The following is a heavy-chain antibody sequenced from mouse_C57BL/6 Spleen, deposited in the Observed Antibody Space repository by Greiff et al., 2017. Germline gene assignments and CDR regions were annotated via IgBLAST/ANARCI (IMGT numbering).Heavy chain of an antibody. CDR2: IYPGDGDT. J-gene: IGHJ3*01. CDR1: GYAFSSSW. Sequence: VQLQQSGPELVKPGASVTISCKASGYAFSSSWMNWVKQRPGKGLEWIGRIYPGDGDTNYNGKFKGKATLTADKSSSTAYMQLSSLTSEDSAVYFCARWGLLLPFAYWGQGTLVTVSA. D-gene: IGHD1-1*01. CDR3: ARWGLLLPFAY. V-gene: IGHV1-82*01.